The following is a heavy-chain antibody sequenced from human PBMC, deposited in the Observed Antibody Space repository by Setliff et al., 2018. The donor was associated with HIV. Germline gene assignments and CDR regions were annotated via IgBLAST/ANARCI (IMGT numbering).Heavy chain of an antibody. V-gene: IGHV3-23*01. Sequence: GESLRLSCDASGFAFSTFDMNWVRQSPGKGLEWVAASGRGGDTAYYADSVKGRFTVSRDDSRNMLFLQMNSLGAEDTAIYYCAKPTSGIYPRSFDWWGQGTMVTVSS. D-gene: IGHD1-26*01. CDR2: SGRGGDTA. CDR1: GFAFSTFD. CDR3: AKPTSGIYPRSFDW. J-gene: IGHJ3*01.